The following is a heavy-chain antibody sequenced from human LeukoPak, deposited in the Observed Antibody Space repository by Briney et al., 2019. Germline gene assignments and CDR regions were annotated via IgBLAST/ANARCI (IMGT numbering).Heavy chain of an antibody. CDR1: GFSVSSNY. Sequence: GGSLRLSCAVSGFSVSSNYMTWVRQAPGTGLEWVSVIYSGGSTYYADSVKGRFTISRDNSKNTLFLQMNSLRDEDTAVYYCARGTSYGPYDWGQGTLVTVSS. CDR2: IYSGGST. CDR3: ARGTSYGPYD. D-gene: IGHD5-18*01. J-gene: IGHJ4*02. V-gene: IGHV3-53*01.